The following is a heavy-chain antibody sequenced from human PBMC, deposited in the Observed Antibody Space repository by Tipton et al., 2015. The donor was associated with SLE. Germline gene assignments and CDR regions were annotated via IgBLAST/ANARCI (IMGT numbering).Heavy chain of an antibody. CDR3: ARQVTTVTTRNYYYVDV. V-gene: IGHV5-10-1*01. CDR2: IDPSDSYT. D-gene: IGHD4-17*01. CDR1: GYSFTRYW. Sequence: QLVQSGAEVKKPGESLNIPCKGSGYSFTRYWISWVRQMPGKGLEWMGRIDPSDSYTNYSPSFQGHVTISADKSISTAYLQWSSLKASDTAMYYCARQVTTVTTRNYYYVDVWGKGSPVSVSS. J-gene: IGHJ6*03.